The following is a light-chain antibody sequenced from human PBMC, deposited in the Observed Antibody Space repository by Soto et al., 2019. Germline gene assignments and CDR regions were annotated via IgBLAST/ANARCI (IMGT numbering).Light chain of an antibody. CDR3: LQHHSYPQT. CDR1: QSVSGY. J-gene: IGKJ1*01. V-gene: IGKV1-17*01. CDR2: AVS. Sequence: DIKMTQSPSSLSASVGDAVTIACRTSQSVSGYLNWYQQEPGKAPKRLIYAVSSLQSEVPSRFSGSGSGTEFTLTISSLQPEDVATYYCLQHHSYPQTFGQGTKVDIK.